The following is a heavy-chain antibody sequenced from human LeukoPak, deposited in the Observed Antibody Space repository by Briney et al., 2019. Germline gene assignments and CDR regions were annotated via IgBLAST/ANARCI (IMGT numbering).Heavy chain of an antibody. CDR3: AKPTYGGFGELYGRDYYYGMDV. V-gene: IGHV3-30*18. J-gene: IGHJ6*02. CDR1: GFTFSSYG. D-gene: IGHD3-10*01. Sequence: GRSLRLSCAASGFTFSSYGMHWVRQAPGKGLEWVAVISYDGSNKYYADSVKGRFTISRDNSKNTLYLQMNSLRAEDTAVYYCAKPTYGGFGELYGRDYYYGMDVWGQGTTVTVSS. CDR2: ISYDGSNK.